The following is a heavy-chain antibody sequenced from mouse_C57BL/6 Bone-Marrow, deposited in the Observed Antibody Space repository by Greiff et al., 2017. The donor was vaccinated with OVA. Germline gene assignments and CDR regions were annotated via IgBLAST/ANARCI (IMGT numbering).Heavy chain of an antibody. V-gene: IGHV2-5*01. D-gene: IGHD2-1*01. J-gene: IGHJ4*01. Sequence: VQLQESGPGLVQPSQSLSITCTVSGFSLTSYGVHWVRQSPGKGLEWLGVIWSGGSTDSNAAFMSSLSITKDNSKSQVFFKMNSLQADDTAIYYCAKKGNWSYAMDYWGQGTSVTVSS. CDR3: AKKGNWSYAMDY. CDR1: GFSLTSYG. CDR2: IWSGGST.